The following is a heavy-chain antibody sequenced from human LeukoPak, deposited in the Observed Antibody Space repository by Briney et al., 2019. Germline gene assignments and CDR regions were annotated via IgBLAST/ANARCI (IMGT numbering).Heavy chain of an antibody. J-gene: IGHJ4*02. CDR1: GGSISSYY. CDR3: ARGSGHFDY. Sequence: SETLSLTCTVSGGSISSYYWSWIRQPPGKGLEWIGEINHSGSTNYNPSLKSRVTISVDTSKNQFSLKLSSVTAADTAVYYCARGSGHFDYWGQGTLVTVSS. V-gene: IGHV4-34*01. CDR2: INHSGST.